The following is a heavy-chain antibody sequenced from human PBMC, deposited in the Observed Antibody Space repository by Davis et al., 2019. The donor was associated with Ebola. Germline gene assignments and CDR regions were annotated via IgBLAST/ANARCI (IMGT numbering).Heavy chain of an antibody. J-gene: IGHJ4*02. V-gene: IGHV3-23*01. CDR1: GFTFSSYA. D-gene: IGHD2-15*01. CDR2: ISGSGGST. CDR3: AREYEAARFDY. Sequence: GGSLRLSCAASGFTFSSYAMSWVRQAPGKGLEWVSAISGSGGSTYYADSVKGRFTISRDNAKNSLYLQMNSLRAEDTAVYYCAREYEAARFDYWGQGTLVTVSS.